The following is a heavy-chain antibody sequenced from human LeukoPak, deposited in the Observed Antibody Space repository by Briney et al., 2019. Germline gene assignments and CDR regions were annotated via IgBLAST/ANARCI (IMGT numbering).Heavy chain of an antibody. Sequence: GGSLRLSCAASGFTFSSYGMHWVRQAPGKGLEWVAFIRYDGSNKYYADSVKGRFTISRDNSKNTLYLQMNSLRAEDTAVYYCAEDRALPWFGEFSDYWGQRTLVTVSS. V-gene: IGHV3-30*02. CDR3: AEDRALPWFGEFSDY. CDR2: IRYDGSNK. D-gene: IGHD3-10*01. J-gene: IGHJ4*02. CDR1: GFTFSSYG.